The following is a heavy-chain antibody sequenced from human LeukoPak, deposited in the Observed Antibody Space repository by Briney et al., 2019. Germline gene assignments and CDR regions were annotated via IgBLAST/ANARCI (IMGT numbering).Heavy chain of an antibody. Sequence: GGSLRLSCAASGFTFSTYWMHWVRQAPKKGLVWVSRINSDGSSTDYADSVKGRFTISRDNAKNTLYLQMSSLRAEDTAVYYCVRDQGYTYAIGYWGQGTLVTVSS. J-gene: IGHJ4*02. CDR3: VRDQGYTYAIGY. CDR1: GFTFSTYW. D-gene: IGHD5-18*01. V-gene: IGHV3-74*01. CDR2: INSDGSST.